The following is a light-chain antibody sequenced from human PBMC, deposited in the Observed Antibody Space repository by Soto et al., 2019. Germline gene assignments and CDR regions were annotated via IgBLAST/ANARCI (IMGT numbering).Light chain of an antibody. CDR2: EVN. CDR1: SSDVGGYNY. CDR3: SSHAGSKRV. Sequence: QSALTQPPSASGSPGQSVTISCTGTSSDVGGYNYVSWYQQHPGKAQKLMIYEVNKRPSGVPDRFSGSKSGNTASLTVSGLQAEDEGDYYCSSHAGSKRVFGTGTKVTVL. V-gene: IGLV2-8*01. J-gene: IGLJ1*01.